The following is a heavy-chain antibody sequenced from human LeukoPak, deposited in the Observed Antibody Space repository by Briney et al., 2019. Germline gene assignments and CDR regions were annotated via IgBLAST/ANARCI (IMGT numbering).Heavy chain of an antibody. Sequence: IPSQTLSLTCTVSGGSISSGSYYWSWIRQPAGKGLEWIGRIYTSGSTNYNPSLKSRVTISVDTSKNQFSLKLSSVTAADTAVYYCARQKRIKYCSSTSCYVFDYWGQGTLVTVSS. V-gene: IGHV4-61*02. CDR3: ARQKRIKYCSSTSCYVFDY. J-gene: IGHJ4*02. D-gene: IGHD2-2*01. CDR1: GGSISSGSYY. CDR2: IYTSGST.